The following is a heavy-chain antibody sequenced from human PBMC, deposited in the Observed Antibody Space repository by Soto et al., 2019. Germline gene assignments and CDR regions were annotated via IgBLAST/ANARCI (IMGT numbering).Heavy chain of an antibody. J-gene: IGHJ6*02. CDR3: ARSSGYYYYYYGMDV. CDR1: GGSINNGAYL. D-gene: IGHD3-22*01. V-gene: IGHV4-31*03. Sequence: PSETLSLTCTVSGGSINNGAYLWSWIRQHPGKGLEWIGYIYYTGSTYYNPSLKSRITISVDTSKNQFSLKLSSVTAADTAVYYCARSSGYYYYYYGMDVWGQGTTVTVSS. CDR2: IYYTGST.